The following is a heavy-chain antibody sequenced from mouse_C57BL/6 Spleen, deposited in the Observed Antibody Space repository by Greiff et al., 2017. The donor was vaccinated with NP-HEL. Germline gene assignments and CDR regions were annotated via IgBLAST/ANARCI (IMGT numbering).Heavy chain of an antibody. V-gene: IGHV2-2*01. CDR1: GFSVTSYG. J-gene: IGHJ3*01. CDR2: IWSGGST. CDR3: ASNYGSSYGFAY. Sequence: VKLQESGPGLVQPSQSLSITCTVSGFSVTSYGVHWVRQTPGKGLEWLGVIWSGGSTDYNADFISRLSISKDNSKSQVFLKMNSLQADDTAIYYCASNYGSSYGFAYWGQGTLVTVSA. D-gene: IGHD1-1*01.